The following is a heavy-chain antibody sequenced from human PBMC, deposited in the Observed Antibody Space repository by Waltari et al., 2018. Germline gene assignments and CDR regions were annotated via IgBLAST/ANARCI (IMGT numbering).Heavy chain of an antibody. CDR1: GFTFSSYW. J-gene: IGHJ5*02. Sequence: EVKLVESGGDLVQPGGSLRISCTASGFTFSSYWMSWVRQAPGKGLEWGASIRDDGTEKYYVDSVKGRFTISRDNAENSRYLQMNSLRAEDTALYFCARDRGHFALDLWGQGALVTVSS. CDR3: ARDRGHFALDL. V-gene: IGHV3-7*01. CDR2: IRDDGTEK.